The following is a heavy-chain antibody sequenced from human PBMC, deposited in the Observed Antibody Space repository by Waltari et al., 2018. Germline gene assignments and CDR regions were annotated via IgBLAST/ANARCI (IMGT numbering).Heavy chain of an antibody. CDR1: GFTFSSYA. D-gene: IGHD3-16*01. V-gene: IGHV3-48*01. CDR3: ARTNYVWGSCDY. Sequence: EVQLLESGGGLVQPGGSLRLSCAASGFTFSSYAMNWVRQAPGKGREWVSYISSSSSTIYSAYSVQVRFTISRDHAKNSLYLQMNSLRAEDMAVYYCARTNYVWGSCDYWGQGTLVTVSS. CDR2: ISSSSSTI. J-gene: IGHJ4*02.